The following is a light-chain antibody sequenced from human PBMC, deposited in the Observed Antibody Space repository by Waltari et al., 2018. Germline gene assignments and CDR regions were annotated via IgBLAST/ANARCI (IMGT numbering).Light chain of an antibody. V-gene: IGKV1-33*01. CDR3: QQHDNSPPYS. CDR2: RTS. CDR1: QGISNW. Sequence: DIKMTPSPSSLSASVGDRVTITCRASQGISNWLAWYQQKPGKAPKLLIYRTSNLQTGVPSRFSGSGSGTDFTLTINSLQPEDIATYYCQQHDNSPPYSFGQGTKVDIK. J-gene: IGKJ2*03.